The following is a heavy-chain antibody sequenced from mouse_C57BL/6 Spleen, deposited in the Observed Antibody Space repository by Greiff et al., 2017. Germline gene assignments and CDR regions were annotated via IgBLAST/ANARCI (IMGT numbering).Heavy chain of an antibody. CDR1: GFSLSTFGMG. D-gene: IGHD2-4*01. CDR2: FWWDDDK. Sequence: QVTLKESGPGILQPSQTLSLTCSFSGFSLSTFGMGVGWIRPPSGKGLEWLAHFWWDDDKYYNPALKSRLTISKDTSKNHVFLKITNVDTADTATYYCARMHDWDFDYWGKGTTLTVSS. CDR3: ARMHDWDFDY. V-gene: IGHV8-8*01. J-gene: IGHJ2*01.